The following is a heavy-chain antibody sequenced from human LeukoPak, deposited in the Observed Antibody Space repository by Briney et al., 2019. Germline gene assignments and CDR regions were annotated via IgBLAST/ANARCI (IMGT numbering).Heavy chain of an antibody. D-gene: IGHD6-19*01. CDR3: ARDLTSGTDY. J-gene: IGHJ4*02. Sequence: PGGSLRLSCAASGFTFRTYDMSWVRQAPGKGLEWVSTISASGGTTYYADSVKSRFTISRDNSKNTLYLQMNSLRAEDTAVYYCARDLTSGTDYWGQGTLVTVSS. CDR1: GFTFRTYD. V-gene: IGHV3-23*01. CDR2: ISASGGTT.